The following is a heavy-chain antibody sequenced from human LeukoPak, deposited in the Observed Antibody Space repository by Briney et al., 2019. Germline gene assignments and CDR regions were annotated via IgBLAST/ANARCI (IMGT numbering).Heavy chain of an antibody. CDR3: ASGESSGYSYYFDY. V-gene: IGHV4-59*01. CDR1: GGSISSYF. D-gene: IGHD3-22*01. CDR2: ILYSGST. J-gene: IGHJ4*02. Sequence: SETLSLTCTVSGGSISSYFWSWTRQPPGKGLEWIGSILYSGSTNYNPSLKSRVTISIDTSKKQFSLKVTSVTAAHTAVYYCASGESSGYSYYFDYWGQGTLVTVSS.